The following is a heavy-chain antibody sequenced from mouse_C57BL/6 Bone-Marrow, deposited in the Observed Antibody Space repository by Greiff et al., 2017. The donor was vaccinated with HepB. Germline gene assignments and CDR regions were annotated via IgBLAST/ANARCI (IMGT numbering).Heavy chain of an antibody. CDR2: IRSKSNNYAT. J-gene: IGHJ4*01. CDR3: VRHGANWDDAMDY. CDR1: GFSFNTYA. D-gene: IGHD4-1*01. Sequence: EVHLVESGGGLVQPKGSLKLSCAASGFSFNTYAMNWVRQAPGKGLEWVARIRSKSNNYATYYADSVKDRFTISRDDSESMLYLQMNNLKTEDTAMYYCVRHGANWDDAMDYWGQGTSVTVSS. V-gene: IGHV10-1*01.